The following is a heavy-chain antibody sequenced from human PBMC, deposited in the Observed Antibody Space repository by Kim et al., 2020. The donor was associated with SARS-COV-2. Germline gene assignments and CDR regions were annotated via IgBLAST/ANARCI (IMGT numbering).Heavy chain of an antibody. J-gene: IGHJ4*02. V-gene: IGHV7-4-1*02. D-gene: IGHD3-9*01. CDR2: IDPNTRKP. Sequence: ASVKVSCKASGYTFTSHGINWVRQAPGQGLEWMGWIDPNTRKPTYAQGFTGQYVFSLDTSVSTAYLQINILKAEDTAVYYCAKGARTGYCDFWGQGTLVTVSS. CDR3: AKGARTGYCDF. CDR1: GYTFTSHG.